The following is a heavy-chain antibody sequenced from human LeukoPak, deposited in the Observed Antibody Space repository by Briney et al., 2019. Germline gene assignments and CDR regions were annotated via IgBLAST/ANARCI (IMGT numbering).Heavy chain of an antibody. J-gene: IGHJ3*02. CDR1: GFSVSSNY. Sequence: PGGSLRLSCAASGFSVSSNYMSWVRQAQGKGLESVSVSYGCGSKYYADSVKGRFTISSHNSKNTLYLQMNSLRAEDTAVYYCASCSLSRYDNAFDIWGQGTMVTVSS. CDR2: SYGCGSK. CDR3: ASCSLSRYDNAFDI. V-gene: IGHV3-53*04. D-gene: IGHD5-12*01.